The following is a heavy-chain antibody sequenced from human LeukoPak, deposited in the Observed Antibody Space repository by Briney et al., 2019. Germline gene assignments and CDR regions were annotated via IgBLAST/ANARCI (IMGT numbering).Heavy chain of an antibody. J-gene: IGHJ6*02. CDR1: GFILSNHW. CDR2: INKDGSEK. V-gene: IGHV3-7*03. Sequence: GGSLRLSCAASGFILSNHWMTWVRQAPGRGPEWVANINKDGSEKYYVDSVKGRFTISRDTAKNSLYLQMNNLRAEDTALYYCARNNDMDVWGQGTTVIVSS. D-gene: IGHD1/OR15-1a*01. CDR3: ARNNDMDV.